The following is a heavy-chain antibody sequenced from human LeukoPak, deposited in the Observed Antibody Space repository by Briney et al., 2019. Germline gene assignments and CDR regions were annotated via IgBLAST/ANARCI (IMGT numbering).Heavy chain of an antibody. CDR3: AREEPHLDY. CDR2: ISYDGSNK. D-gene: IGHD1-26*01. CDR1: GFTFSSYA. J-gene: IGHJ4*02. V-gene: IGHV3-30-3*01. Sequence: GGSLRLSCAASGFTFSSYAMHWVRQAPGKGLEWVAVISYDGSNKYYADSVKGRFTISRDNPKNTLYLQMNSLRAEDTAVYYCAREEPHLDYWGQGTLVTVSS.